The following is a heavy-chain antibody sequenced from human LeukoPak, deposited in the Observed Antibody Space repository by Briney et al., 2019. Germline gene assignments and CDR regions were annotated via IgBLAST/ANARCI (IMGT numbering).Heavy chain of an antibody. D-gene: IGHD3-9*01. CDR1: GFTFSGYT. J-gene: IGHJ4*02. CDR2: ISYDGSNK. CDR3: AKGLTGYLDC. Sequence: GGSLRLSCAASGFTFSGYTMHWVRQAPGKGLEWVAVISYDGSNKYYADSVKGRFTISRDNSKNTLYLQMNSLRAEDTAVYYCAKGLTGYLDCWGQGTLVTVSS. V-gene: IGHV3-30*04.